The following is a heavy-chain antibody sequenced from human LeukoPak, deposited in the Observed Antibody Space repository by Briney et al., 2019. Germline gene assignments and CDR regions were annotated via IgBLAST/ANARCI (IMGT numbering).Heavy chain of an antibody. D-gene: IGHD1-26*01. CDR2: IYSGGST. J-gene: IGHJ4*02. CDR3: ARGNSGSYPDYFDY. CDR1: GFTVSSNY. Sequence: HPGGSLRLSCAASGFTVSSNYMSWVRQAPGKGLEWVSVIYSGGSTYYADSVKGRFTISRDNSKNTLYLQMNSLRAEDTAVYYCARGNSGSYPDYFDYWGQGTLVTVSS. V-gene: IGHV3-53*01.